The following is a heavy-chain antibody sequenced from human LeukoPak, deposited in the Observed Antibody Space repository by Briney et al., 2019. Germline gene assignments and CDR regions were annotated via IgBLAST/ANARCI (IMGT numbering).Heavy chain of an antibody. CDR1: GYTFSSFG. CDR3: ATGGYYGSGSFPDY. CDR2: ISPYNGNT. J-gene: IGHJ4*02. Sequence: ASVKVSCKASGYTFSSFGINWVRQAPGQGLEWMGWISPYNGNTHYAQNVQGRLTMTTDTSTSTAYMDLRSLISDDTAVYYCATGGYYGSGSFPDYWGQGTLVTVSS. V-gene: IGHV1-18*01. D-gene: IGHD3-10*01.